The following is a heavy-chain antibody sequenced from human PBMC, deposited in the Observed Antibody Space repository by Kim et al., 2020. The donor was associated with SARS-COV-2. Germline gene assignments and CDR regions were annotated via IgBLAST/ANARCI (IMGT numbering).Heavy chain of an antibody. V-gene: IGHV3-11*01. CDR2: ISSSGSTI. D-gene: IGHD3-3*01. CDR1: GFTFSDYY. J-gene: IGHJ5*02. Sequence: GGSLRLSCAASGFTFSDYYMSWIRQAPGKGLEWVSYISSSGSTIYYADSVKGRFTISRDNAKNSLYLQMNSLRAEDTAVYYCARVDYDFWSGYIDPWGQGTLVTVSS. CDR3: ARVDYDFWSGYIDP.